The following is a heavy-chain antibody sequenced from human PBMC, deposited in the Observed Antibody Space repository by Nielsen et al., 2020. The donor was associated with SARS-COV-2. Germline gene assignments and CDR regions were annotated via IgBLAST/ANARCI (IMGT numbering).Heavy chain of an antibody. V-gene: IGHV3-21*01. J-gene: IGHJ4*02. D-gene: IGHD5-18*01. CDR1: GFTFSSYS. CDR3: ARDADSYGFDY. Sequence: LSLTCAASGFTFSSYSMNWVRQAPGKGLEWVSSISSSSSYIYYADSVKGRFTVSRDNAKNSLYLQMNSLRAEDTAVYYCARDADSYGFDYWGQGTLVTVSS. CDR2: ISSSSSYI.